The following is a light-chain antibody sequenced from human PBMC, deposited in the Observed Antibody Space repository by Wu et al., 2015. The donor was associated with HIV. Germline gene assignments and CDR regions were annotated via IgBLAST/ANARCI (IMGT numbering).Light chain of an antibody. Sequence: EIVMTQSPATLSVSPGERATLSCRASQSIKNNLAWYQQKPGRAPRLLIYGTSTRATGIPARFSGSGSGTEFTLTISSLQSEDFAVYYCQQYNNWPPLTFGGGTKVEIK. J-gene: IGKJ4*01. CDR3: QQYNNWPPLT. V-gene: IGKV3-15*01. CDR2: GTS. CDR1: QSIKNN.